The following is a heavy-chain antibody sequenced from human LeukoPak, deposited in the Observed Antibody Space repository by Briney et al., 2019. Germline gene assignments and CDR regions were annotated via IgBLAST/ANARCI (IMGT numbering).Heavy chain of an antibody. CDR3: VRPGDDYLGGFDS. V-gene: IGHV3-53*01. J-gene: IGHJ4*02. D-gene: IGHD3-16*01. CDR1: GFTVGNSY. Sequence: AGGSLRLSCAASGFTVGNSYMSWVRQAPGKGLDWVSIIYSGGSTYYADSVKGRFTISRDNSKNTLYLQMNSLRAEDTAMYYCVRPGDDYLGGFDSWGQGTLVIVSS. CDR2: IYSGGST.